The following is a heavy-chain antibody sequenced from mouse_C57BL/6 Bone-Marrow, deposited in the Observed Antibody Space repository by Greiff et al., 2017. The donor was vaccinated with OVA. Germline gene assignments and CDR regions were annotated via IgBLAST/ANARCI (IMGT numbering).Heavy chain of an antibody. V-gene: IGHV1-80*01. Sequence: QVHVKQSGAELVKPGASVKISCKASGYAFSSYWMNWVKQRPGKGLEWIGQIYPGDGDTNYNGKFKGKATLTADKSSSTAYMQLSSLTSEDSAVYFCARTTLTTVVADYWGQGTTLTVSS. CDR2: IYPGDGDT. CDR1: GYAFSSYW. CDR3: ARTTLTTVVADY. J-gene: IGHJ2*01. D-gene: IGHD1-1*01.